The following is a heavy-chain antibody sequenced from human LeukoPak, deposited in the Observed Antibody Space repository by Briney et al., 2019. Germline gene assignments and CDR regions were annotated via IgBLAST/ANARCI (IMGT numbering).Heavy chain of an antibody. CDR1: GFTLSTYW. V-gene: IGHV3-7*01. CDR3: ASWGAGGNS. J-gene: IGHJ4*02. CDR2: INPDGSGK. Sequence: GGSLRLSCEASGFTLSTYWMNWVRQVPGKGLDWVANINPDGSGKRYVDSVKGRFTIARDNADKSLFLQMNSLRAEDTAVYYCASWGAGGNSWGQGTLVTVSS. D-gene: IGHD3-16*01.